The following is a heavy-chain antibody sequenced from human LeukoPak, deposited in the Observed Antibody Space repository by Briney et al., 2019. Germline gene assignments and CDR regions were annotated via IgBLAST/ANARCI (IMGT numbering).Heavy chain of an antibody. D-gene: IGHD6-19*01. V-gene: IGHV3-30*04. J-gene: IGHJ3*02. CDR2: ISYDGSNK. Sequence: GGSLRLPCAASGFTFSSYAMHWVRQAPGKGLEWVAVISYDGSNKYYADSVKGRFTISRDNSKNTLYLQMNSLRAEDTAVYYCARDQRGQWLAWAFDIWGQGTMVTVSS. CDR1: GFTFSSYA. CDR3: ARDQRGQWLAWAFDI.